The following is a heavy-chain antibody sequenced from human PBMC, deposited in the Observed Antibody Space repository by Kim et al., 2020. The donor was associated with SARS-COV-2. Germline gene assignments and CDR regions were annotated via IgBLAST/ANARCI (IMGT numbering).Heavy chain of an antibody. Sequence: GGSLRLSCAASGFTFSSYWMHWVRQVAGKGLVWVSRINSDGSTTGYADSVKGRFTISRDNAKNTLYLQMNSLGAEDTAVYFCTRANYHDYWGQGALVTVSS. CDR3: TRANYHDY. J-gene: IGHJ4*02. D-gene: IGHD1-7*01. V-gene: IGHV3-74*01. CDR1: GFTFSSYW. CDR2: INSDGSTT.